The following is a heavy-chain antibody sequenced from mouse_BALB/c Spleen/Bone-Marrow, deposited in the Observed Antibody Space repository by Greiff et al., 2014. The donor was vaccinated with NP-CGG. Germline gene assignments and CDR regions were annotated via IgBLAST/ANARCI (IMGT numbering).Heavy chain of an antibody. J-gene: IGHJ3*01. Sequence: QVQLKESGAELAKPGASVKMSCKASGYTFTSYWMHWVKQRPGQGLEWIGYINPSTGYTEYNQKFKDKATLTADKSSSTAYMQLSSQTSEDSAVYYCAREKVLRNFFAYWGQGTLVTVSA. CDR2: INPSTGYT. CDR1: GYTFTSYW. D-gene: IGHD2-14*01. V-gene: IGHV1-7*01. CDR3: AREKVLRNFFAY.